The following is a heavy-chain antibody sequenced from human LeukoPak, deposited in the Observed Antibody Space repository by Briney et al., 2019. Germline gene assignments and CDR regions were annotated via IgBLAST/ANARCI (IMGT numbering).Heavy chain of an antibody. V-gene: IGHV3-30-3*01. CDR2: ISYDGSNK. D-gene: IGHD3-3*01. Sequence: GGSLRLSCAASGFTFSSYAMHWVRQAPGKGLEWVAVISYDGSNKYYADSVKGRFTISRDNSKNTLYLQMNSLRAEDTAVYYCARERPDTILTPWGQGTLVTVSS. CDR3: ARERPDTILTP. J-gene: IGHJ5*02. CDR1: GFTFSSYA.